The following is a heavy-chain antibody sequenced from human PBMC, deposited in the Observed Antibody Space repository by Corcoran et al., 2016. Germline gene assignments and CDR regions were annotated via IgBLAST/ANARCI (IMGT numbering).Heavy chain of an antibody. CDR3: TTVGYYDSSF. D-gene: IGHD3-22*01. CDR2: IKSKTDGGTT. V-gene: IGHV3-15*01. J-gene: IGHJ4*02. CDR1: GITLRNAW. Sequence: EVQLVESGGGLVKPGVSLRLSCSASGITLRNAWMSWVRQAPGKGLEWVGRIKSKTDGGTTDYAATVKGRITISRDDSKNTLYLQMNSLKTEDTAVYYFTTVGYYDSSFWGQGTLVTVSS.